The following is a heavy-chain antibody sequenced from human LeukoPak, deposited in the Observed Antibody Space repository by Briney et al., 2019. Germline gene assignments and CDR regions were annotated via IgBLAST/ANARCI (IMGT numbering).Heavy chain of an antibody. CDR1: GFTFSSYA. V-gene: IGHV3-23*01. J-gene: IGHJ5*02. CDR2: ISGSGGST. D-gene: IGHD4-17*01. Sequence: GGALRLSCAASGFTFSSYAMSWVRQAPGKGLEWVSAISGSGGSTYYADSVKGRFTISRDNSKNTLYLQMNSLRAEDTAVYYCAKPRRGTVSPVPNFSWFDPWGQGTLVTVSS. CDR3: AKPRRGTVSPVPNFSWFDP.